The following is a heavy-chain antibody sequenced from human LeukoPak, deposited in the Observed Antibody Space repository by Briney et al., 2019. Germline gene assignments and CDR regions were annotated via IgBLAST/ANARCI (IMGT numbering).Heavy chain of an antibody. J-gene: IGHJ3*02. V-gene: IGHV3-23*01. D-gene: IGHD4-17*01. CDR3: AKGLRELWGDAFDM. CDR2: IRGSGSYT. Sequence: GGSLRLSCEASGFIFSIYGMSWVRQAPGKGLEWVSGIRGSGSYTDYVGSVKGRFTISRDNSKNTLYLQMNNLRAEDTAVYYCAKGLRELWGDAFDMWGQGTMVTVSS. CDR1: GFIFSIYG.